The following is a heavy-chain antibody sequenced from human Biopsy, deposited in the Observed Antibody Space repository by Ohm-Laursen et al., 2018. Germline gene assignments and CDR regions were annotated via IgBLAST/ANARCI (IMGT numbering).Heavy chain of an antibody. D-gene: IGHD6-19*01. CDR2: IITVSETA. J-gene: IGHJ6*02. CDR3: VAYPSSGFFENNDDFAMDV. V-gene: IGHV1-69*01. CDR1: GGAFTNYA. Sequence: SSVKVSCKASGGAFTNYAINWVRQAPGHGLEWMGGIITVSETAGYAKRFQGRVTITADVTTPTAYMDLSGLRSEDTAMYYCVAYPSSGFFENNDDFAMDVWGQGTTVIVSS.